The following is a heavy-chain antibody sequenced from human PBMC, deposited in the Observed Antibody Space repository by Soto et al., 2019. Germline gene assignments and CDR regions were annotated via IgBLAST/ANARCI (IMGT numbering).Heavy chain of an antibody. V-gene: IGHV1-18*01. CDR2: ISGSSGNA. CDR1: GYTFTKYG. Sequence: QVQLVQSGAEVKNPGASVKVSCKTSGYTFTKYGVGWVRQAPGQGLEWMGWISGSSGNAKYAEKVQGRITLTTDTSTSTDYIELRSIRSDDTAVYYCAREMAGLGGEYDYWGQGTLVTVSS. J-gene: IGHJ4*02. CDR3: AREMAGLGGEYDY. D-gene: IGHD3-16*01.